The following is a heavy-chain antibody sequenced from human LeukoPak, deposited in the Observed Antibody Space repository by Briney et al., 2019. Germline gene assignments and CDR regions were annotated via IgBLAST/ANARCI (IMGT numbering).Heavy chain of an antibody. D-gene: IGHD6-19*01. J-gene: IGHJ4*02. CDR3: ANTNSGWYYFDY. Sequence: PGGSLRLSCAASGFTVSSNYMSWVRQAPGKGLEWVSVIYSGGSTYYADSVKGRFTISRDNSKNTLYLQMNSLRAEDTAVYYCANTNSGWYYFDYWGQGTLVTVSS. CDR2: IYSGGST. CDR1: GFTVSSNY. V-gene: IGHV3-66*01.